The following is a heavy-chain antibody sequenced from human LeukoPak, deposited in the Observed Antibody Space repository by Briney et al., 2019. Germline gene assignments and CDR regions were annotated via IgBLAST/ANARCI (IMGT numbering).Heavy chain of an antibody. V-gene: IGHV3-23*01. Sequence: GGSLRLSCAASGLIFSSYAMSWVRRAPGKGLEWDSSISGGGGATYYADSVEGRFTISRDNSENTPYLQINSLRAEDTAVFYCAKNFGSGTYYNYFDSWGQGTLVTVSS. CDR1: GLIFSSYA. CDR3: AKNFGSGTYYNYFDS. D-gene: IGHD3-10*01. J-gene: IGHJ4*02. CDR2: ISGGGGAT.